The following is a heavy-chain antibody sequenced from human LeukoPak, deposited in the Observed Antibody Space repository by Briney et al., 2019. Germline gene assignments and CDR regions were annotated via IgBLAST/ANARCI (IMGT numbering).Heavy chain of an antibody. Sequence: SETLSLTCTVSGGSISSYYWSWIRQPPGKGLEWIGYIYYSGSTNYNPSLKSRVTISVDTSKNQFSLKLSSVTAADTAVYYCARHDPITIFGVVPYYYYGMDVWGQGTTVTVSS. CDR1: GGSISSYY. CDR2: IYYSGST. V-gene: IGHV4-59*08. CDR3: ARHDPITIFGVVPYYYYGMDV. J-gene: IGHJ6*02. D-gene: IGHD3-3*01.